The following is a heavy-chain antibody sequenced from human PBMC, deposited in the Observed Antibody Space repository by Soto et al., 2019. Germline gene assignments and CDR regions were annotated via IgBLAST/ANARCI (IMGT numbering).Heavy chain of an antibody. D-gene: IGHD5-12*01. J-gene: IGHJ4*02. CDR1: GFSVTANY. Sequence: EVQAVESGGGLIQPGESLRLSCEVSGFSVTANYMSWVRQAPGKGLEWVSVIYSGGSTYYIDSVKGRFSISRDISKNTLYLQMNSLRAEDTAVYYCHGYGYWGQGTLVTVSS. CDR3: HGYGY. V-gene: IGHV3-53*01. CDR2: IYSGGST.